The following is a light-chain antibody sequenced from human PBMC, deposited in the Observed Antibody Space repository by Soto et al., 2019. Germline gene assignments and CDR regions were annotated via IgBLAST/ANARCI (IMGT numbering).Light chain of an antibody. CDR3: GTSDSSLSVGI. CDR1: SSNIGHNY. Sequence: QSVLTQPPSVSAAPGQKVTISCSGTSSNIGHNYVSWYQHLPRAAPQLLMYDNNNRPSGIPYRFSGGKSGTSATLGITCLHHGDEADYYCGTSDSSLSVGIFGGGTQLTVL. CDR2: DNN. J-gene: IGLJ2*01. V-gene: IGLV1-51*01.